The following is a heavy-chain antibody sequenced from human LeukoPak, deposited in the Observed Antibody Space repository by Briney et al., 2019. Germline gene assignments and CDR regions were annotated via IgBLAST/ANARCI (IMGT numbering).Heavy chain of an antibody. J-gene: IGHJ4*02. CDR3: ARVGPFFDY. CDR2: IFYSGST. V-gene: IGHV4-39*01. Sequence: SETLSLTCTVSGGSISSSSFYWGWIRQPPGKGLEWIGSIFYSGSTYYNPSLKSRVTISVDTSKNQFSLRLSSVTAADTAVYYCARVGPFFDYWGQGTLVTVSP. CDR1: GGSISSSSFY.